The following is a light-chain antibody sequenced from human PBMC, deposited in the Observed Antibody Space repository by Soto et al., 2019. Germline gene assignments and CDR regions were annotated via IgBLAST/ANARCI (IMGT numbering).Light chain of an antibody. J-gene: IGLJ3*02. CDR3: GTWDTRLSTWV. Sequence: QSVLTQPPSVSAAPGQKVTISCSGSSSNIGHSSVFWYRQLPGTAPKLVIFDSVNRPSGIPDRFSGSKSGTSATLGVTGLQTGDEAIYYCGTWDTRLSTWVFGGGTKLTVL. CDR2: DSV. CDR1: SSNIGHSS. V-gene: IGLV1-51*01.